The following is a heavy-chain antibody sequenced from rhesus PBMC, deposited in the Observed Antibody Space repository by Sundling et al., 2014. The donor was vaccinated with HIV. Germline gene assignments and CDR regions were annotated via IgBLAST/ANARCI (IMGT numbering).Heavy chain of an antibody. V-gene: IGHV4-165*01. Sequence: QAQLQESGPGLVKPSETLSLTCAVSGGAITGYYWNWIRQSQGKGLSGLAISLVVLGAPTTIPPSTSRVTISTDTSQNQFSLRLTSVTAADTAVYFCARRGTFAGLDSWGLRGRRHRLL. CDR1: GGAITGYY. D-gene: IGHD1-44*01. J-gene: IGHJ6*01. CDR3: ARRGTFAGLDS. CDR2: SLVVLGAP.